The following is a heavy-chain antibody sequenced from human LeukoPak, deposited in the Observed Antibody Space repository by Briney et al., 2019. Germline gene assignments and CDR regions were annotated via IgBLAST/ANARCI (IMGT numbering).Heavy chain of an antibody. D-gene: IGHD5-12*01. J-gene: IGHJ4*02. Sequence: SETLSLTCTVSGGSISNYYWSWIRQPAGKGLEWIGRIYTSGSTNYNPSLKSRVTMSVDTSKNHFSLNLSSVTAADTAVYYCARDGHSDTSRALDYWGQGTLVTVSS. V-gene: IGHV4-4*07. CDR3: ARDGHSDTSRALDY. CDR1: GGSISNYY. CDR2: IYTSGST.